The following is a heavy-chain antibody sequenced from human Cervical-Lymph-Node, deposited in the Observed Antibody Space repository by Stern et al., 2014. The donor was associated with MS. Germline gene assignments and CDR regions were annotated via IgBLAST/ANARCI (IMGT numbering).Heavy chain of an antibody. J-gene: IGHJ2*01. CDR2: VFHRGTT. CDR1: GGSVTSDTYY. Sequence: QVQLQESGPGLVKPSETLSLTCTVSGGSVTSDTYYWNWVRQSPGKGLEWIGYVFHRGTTNYNPSLKSRVTMSMDMSKNQFSLKLNSVTAADTAVYYCARDLASSGWYKGWYFDLWGRRTLVSVSS. CDR3: ARDLASSGWYKGWYFDL. V-gene: IGHV4-61*01. D-gene: IGHD6-19*01.